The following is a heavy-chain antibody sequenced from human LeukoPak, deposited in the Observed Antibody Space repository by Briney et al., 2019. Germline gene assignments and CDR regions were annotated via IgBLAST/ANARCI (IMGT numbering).Heavy chain of an antibody. D-gene: IGHD2-15*01. CDR1: GFTFSSYS. Sequence: GGSLRHSCAASGFTFSSYSMNWVRQAPGKGLEWVSSISSSSSYIYYADSVKGRFTISRDNAKNSLYLQMNSLRAEDTAVYYCARDLGYCSGGSCSQYYYYYGMDVWGQGTTVTVSS. CDR3: ARDLGYCSGGSCSQYYYYYGMDV. V-gene: IGHV3-21*01. J-gene: IGHJ6*02. CDR2: ISSSSSYI.